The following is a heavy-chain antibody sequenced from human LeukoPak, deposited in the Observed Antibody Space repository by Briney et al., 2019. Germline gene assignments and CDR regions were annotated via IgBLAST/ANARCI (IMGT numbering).Heavy chain of an antibody. D-gene: IGHD6-19*01. CDR2: IYYSGST. CDR3: ARVRSGCSDY. J-gene: IGHJ4*02. V-gene: IGHV4-59*01. Sequence: SETLSLTCTVSGGSISSYYWSWIRQPPGKGLEWIGYIYYSGSTNYNPSLKSRVTISVDTSKNQFSLKLSSVTAADTAVYYCARVRSGCSDYWGQGTLVTVSS. CDR1: GGSISSYY.